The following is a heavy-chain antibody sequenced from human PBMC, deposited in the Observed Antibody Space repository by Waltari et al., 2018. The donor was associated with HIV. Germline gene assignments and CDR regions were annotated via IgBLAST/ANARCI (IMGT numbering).Heavy chain of an antibody. J-gene: IGHJ4*02. Sequence: EVQLVESGGGLVQPGGSLRLSCSASGSTSSSYSMNWVRQAPGKGLEWVAYISSSISTIYYADSVKGRFTISRDNAKNSVYLQMNSLRAEDTAVYYCARDSTTRVRDLDYWGQGTLVTVSS. CDR1: GSTSSSYS. CDR3: ARDSTTRVRDLDY. D-gene: IGHD3-10*01. V-gene: IGHV3-48*04. CDR2: ISSSISTI.